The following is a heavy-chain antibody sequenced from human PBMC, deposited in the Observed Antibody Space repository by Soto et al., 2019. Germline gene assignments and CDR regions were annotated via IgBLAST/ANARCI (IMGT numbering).Heavy chain of an antibody. J-gene: IGHJ5*01. CDR2: INSDGSIT. Sequence: WGALISSCAASVFTISNYWRHWVRQGPVKGLVWVARINSDGSITNSANSVKGRFTISRDNAKSSLYLQMSNLRAEDTAIYYCAKGKISTTTYTSFDSWGQGTLVTVSS. CDR3: AKGKISTTTYTSFDS. V-gene: IGHV3-74*01. CDR1: VFTISNYW. D-gene: IGHD1-26*01.